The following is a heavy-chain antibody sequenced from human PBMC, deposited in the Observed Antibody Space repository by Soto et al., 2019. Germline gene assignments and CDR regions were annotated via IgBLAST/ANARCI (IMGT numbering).Heavy chain of an antibody. D-gene: IGHD6-13*01. J-gene: IGHJ5*02. CDR3: ARRGIVAAPGLYWFDP. CDR1: GGSISGSSYY. CDR2: IYYSGTT. Sequence: SETLSLTCTVSGGSISGSSYYWDWIRQTPGKGLEWIATIYYSGTTYYNPSLKSRVTISVDTSKNQFSLEVTSVTAADTAVYYCARRGIVAAPGLYWFDPWGQGTLVTVSS. V-gene: IGHV4-39*01.